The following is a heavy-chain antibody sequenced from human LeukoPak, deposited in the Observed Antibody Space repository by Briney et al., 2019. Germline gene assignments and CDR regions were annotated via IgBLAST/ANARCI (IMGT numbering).Heavy chain of an antibody. V-gene: IGHV1-69*13. CDR2: IIPIFGTA. J-gene: IGHJ6*03. CDR3: ASLDQPKYSSGWYPVKVEGYYMDV. Sequence: ASVQVSCKASGGTFSSYAISWVRQAPGQGLEWMGRIIPIFGTANYAQKFQGRVTITADESTSTAYMELSSLRSEDTAVYYCASLDQPKYSSGWYPVKVEGYYMDVWGKGTTVTVSS. D-gene: IGHD6-19*01. CDR1: GGTFSSYA.